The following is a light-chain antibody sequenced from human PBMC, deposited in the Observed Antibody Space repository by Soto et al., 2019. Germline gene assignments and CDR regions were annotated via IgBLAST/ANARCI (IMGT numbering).Light chain of an antibody. V-gene: IGKV1-39*01. CDR3: QQSYSTPWT. J-gene: IGKJ1*01. CDR2: AAS. CDR1: QSIRRY. Sequence: DIQMTQSPSSLSASVGYIVTITCRASQSIRRYLNWYQQKQGKAPKLLIYAASSLQSGVPSRFSGSGYGTDLTITISSLQHEDFETYYCQQSYSTPWTFGHGTQVDIK.